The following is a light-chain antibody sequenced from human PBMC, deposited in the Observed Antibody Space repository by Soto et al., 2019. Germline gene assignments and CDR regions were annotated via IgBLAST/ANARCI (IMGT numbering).Light chain of an antibody. V-gene: IGKV3-15*01. CDR3: QQYGSSPGT. CDR1: QNIRTN. CDR2: GAS. Sequence: IVMTQSPATLSVSPGERATFSCRASQNIRTNLAWYQQKPGQVPRLLIYGASTRATGVPARFSGSGSGTDFALTINRVEPEDCAIYFCQQYGSSPGTFGHGTK. J-gene: IGKJ1*01.